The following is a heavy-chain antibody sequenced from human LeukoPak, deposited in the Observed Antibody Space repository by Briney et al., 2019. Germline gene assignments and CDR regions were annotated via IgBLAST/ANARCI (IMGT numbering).Heavy chain of an antibody. Sequence: GGSLRLSCAASGFMFSNYWMTWVRQAPGKGLEWVANIKPDGSEEFYLDSVRGRFTFSRDNANNSLSLQMNSLRAEDTAVYYCARHIDWSFDYWGQGTLVTVSS. V-gene: IGHV3-7*01. CDR3: ARHIDWSFDY. CDR1: GFMFSNYW. D-gene: IGHD3-9*01. J-gene: IGHJ4*02. CDR2: IKPDGSEE.